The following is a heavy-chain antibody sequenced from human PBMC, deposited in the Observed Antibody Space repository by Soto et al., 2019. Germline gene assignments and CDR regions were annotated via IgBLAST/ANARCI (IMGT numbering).Heavy chain of an antibody. J-gene: IGHJ5*02. D-gene: IGHD2-2*01. CDR2: INHGGST. CDR3: ARHVVPDGNNWFDP. V-gene: IGHV4-34*01. CDR1: GGSFIDYY. Sequence: SETLSLTCAVYGGSFIDYYWSWIRQPPGKGLEWIGEINHGGSTNYNPSLKSQVTISVDTPTKQFSLKLTSVTAEDTAVYYCARHVVPDGNNWFDPWGQGTLVTVSS.